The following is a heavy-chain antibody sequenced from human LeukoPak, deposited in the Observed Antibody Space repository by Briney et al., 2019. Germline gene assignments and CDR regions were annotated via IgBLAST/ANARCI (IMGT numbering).Heavy chain of an antibody. D-gene: IGHD2-15*01. CDR3: ARDCSGGSCYSGLGNWFDP. CDR1: GGSISSYY. J-gene: IGHJ5*02. V-gene: IGHV4-59*01. Sequence: PSETLSLTCTVSGGSISSYYWSWIRQPPGKGLEWIGYIYYSGSTNYNPSLKSRVTISVDTSKNQFSLKLSSVTAADTAVYYCARDCSGGSCYSGLGNWFDPWGQGTLVTVSS. CDR2: IYYSGST.